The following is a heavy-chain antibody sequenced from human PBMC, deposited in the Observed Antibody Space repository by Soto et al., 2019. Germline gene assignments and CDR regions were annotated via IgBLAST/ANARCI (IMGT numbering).Heavy chain of an antibody. V-gene: IGHV3-48*02. CDR1: GFSLADYP. CDR2: SSPRGDTI. Sequence: LRLSCVASGFSLADYPMNWVRQTPGKGLEWISYSSPRGDTIYYADSVEGRFTISRDNARNSLSLHMSSLRDEDSALYYCAKGPHTNVGWPYYFESWGQGVPVTVSS. D-gene: IGHD6-19*01. J-gene: IGHJ4*02. CDR3: AKGPHTNVGWPYYFES.